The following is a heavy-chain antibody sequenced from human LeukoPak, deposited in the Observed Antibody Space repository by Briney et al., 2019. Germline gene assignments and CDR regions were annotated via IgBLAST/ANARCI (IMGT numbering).Heavy chain of an antibody. Sequence: PGGSLRLSCAASGFTFSSYAMSWVRQAPGKGLERVSAISGSGGRTYYADSVKGRFTISRDNSKNTLYLQMNSLRAEGTAVYYYAKVGATANLFNGGGEGRLVTVS. CDR2: ISGSGGRT. J-gene: IGHJ5*02. CDR1: GFTFSSYA. CDR3: AKVGATANLFNG. V-gene: IGHV3-23*01. D-gene: IGHD1-26*01.